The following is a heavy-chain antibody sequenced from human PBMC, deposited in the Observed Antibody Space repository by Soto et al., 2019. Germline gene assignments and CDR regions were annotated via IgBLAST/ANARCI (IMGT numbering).Heavy chain of an antibody. J-gene: IGHJ6*03. V-gene: IGHV3-23*01. CDR1: GFTFSSYA. D-gene: IGHD4-17*01. CDR3: AKVRQYGDYANYYYYMDV. CDR2: ISGSGCST. Sequence: GGSLRLSCAASGFTFSSYAMSWVRQAPGKGLEWVSAISGSGCSTYYADSVKGRFTISRDNSKNTLYLQMNSLRAEDTAVYYFAKVRQYGDYANYYYYMDVWGKGTTVTGSS.